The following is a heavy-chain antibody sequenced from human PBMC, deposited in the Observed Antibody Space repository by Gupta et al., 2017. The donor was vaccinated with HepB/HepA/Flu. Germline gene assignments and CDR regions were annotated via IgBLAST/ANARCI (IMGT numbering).Heavy chain of an antibody. D-gene: IGHD3-3*01. Sequence: YSMNWVRQAPGKGLEWVSYISSSSSTIYYADSVKGRFTISRDNAKNSLYLQMNSLRDEDTAIYYCTRYDFWSGYSRGLNGGGQGTLVTVFS. CDR3: TRYDFWSGYSRGLNG. CDR1: YS. V-gene: IGHV3-48*02. J-gene: IGHJ4*02. CDR2: ISSSSSTI.